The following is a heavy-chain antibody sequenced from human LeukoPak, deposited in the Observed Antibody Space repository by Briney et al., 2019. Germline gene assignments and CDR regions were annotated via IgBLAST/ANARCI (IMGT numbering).Heavy chain of an antibody. CDR2: ISYDGSDK. Sequence: GGSLRLSCVVSGFTFSGYFIHWVRQAPGKGLEWVAVISYDGSDKYYADSVKGRFTISRDISKNTLYLQLNSLRVEDTAVYYCAKALRAYSYDYWGQGALVTVSS. V-gene: IGHV3-30-3*01. CDR3: AKALRAYSYDY. D-gene: IGHD5-18*01. J-gene: IGHJ4*02. CDR1: GFTFSGYF.